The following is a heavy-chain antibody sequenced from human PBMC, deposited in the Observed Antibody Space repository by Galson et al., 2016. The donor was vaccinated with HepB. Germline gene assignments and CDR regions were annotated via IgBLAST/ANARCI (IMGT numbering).Heavy chain of an antibody. Sequence: SLRLSCAASGFVFSNFGLSWVRQAPGKGLEWVASISTRRTTYYSDSVQGRFTISRDNSNNPLYLQMNGLRAEDTAVYYCAKERLVRRIFDHCGQGTLLTVSS. CDR1: GFVFSNFG. J-gene: IGHJ4*02. D-gene: IGHD1-1*01. CDR2: ISTRRTT. CDR3: AKERLVRRIFDH. V-gene: IGHV3-23*01.